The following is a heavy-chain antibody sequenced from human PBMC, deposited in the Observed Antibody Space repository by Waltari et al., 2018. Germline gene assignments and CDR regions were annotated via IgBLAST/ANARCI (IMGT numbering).Heavy chain of an antibody. Sequence: QVQLQESGPGLVKPSETLSLTCTVSGYSISSGYYWGWFRQPPGKGLEWIGSIYHSGSTYYSPSLKSRVTISVDTSKNQFSLKLSSVTAADTAVYYCARALSGGDRPSWFDPWGQGTLVTVSS. J-gene: IGHJ5*02. D-gene: IGHD3-10*01. CDR2: IYHSGST. CDR1: GYSISSGYY. V-gene: IGHV4-38-2*02. CDR3: ARALSGGDRPSWFDP.